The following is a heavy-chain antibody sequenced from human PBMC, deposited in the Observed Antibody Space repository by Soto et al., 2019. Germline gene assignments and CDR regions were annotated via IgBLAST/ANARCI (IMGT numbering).Heavy chain of an antibody. CDR3: ARGYCTTTICDPWFDP. CDR2: IYPGDSDT. J-gene: IGHJ5*02. D-gene: IGHD2-2*01. CDR1: GYAFTSYW. V-gene: IGHV5-51*01. Sequence: GESLKISCTGSGYAFTSYWIAWVRQMPGKGLEWMGIIYPGDSDTRYSPSFQGQVTISADKSITTAYLQWSSLKASDTAMYYCARGYCTTTICDPWFDPWGQGALVTVSS.